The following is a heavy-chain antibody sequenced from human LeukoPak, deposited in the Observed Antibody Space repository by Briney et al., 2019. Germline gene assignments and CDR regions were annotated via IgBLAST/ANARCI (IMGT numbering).Heavy chain of an antibody. Sequence: GGSLRLSCAASRFTFSSYWMHWVRQVPGKGLVWVSRIEYDGSSTSYAASVRGRFTISRDNTKNSLYLQMNSLRAEDTAVYYCAREFNNYFDYWGQGTLVTVSS. J-gene: IGHJ4*02. CDR2: IEYDGSST. CDR1: RFTFSSYW. CDR3: AREFNNYFDY. V-gene: IGHV3-74*01.